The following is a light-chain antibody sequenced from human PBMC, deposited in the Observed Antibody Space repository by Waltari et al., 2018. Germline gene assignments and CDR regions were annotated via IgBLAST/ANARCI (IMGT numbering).Light chain of an antibody. V-gene: IGLV3-19*01. CDR3: HSRNGRDNQVV. CDR1: SPRTSS. J-gene: IGLJ3*02. CDR2: GKE. Sequence: SSELTQGPAVSVALGQTVKIACHGASPRTSSASWYQLKPGQAPILVLFGKEKRPSGIPDRFSGYSSGTTSSLTITGAQAEDEADYYCHSRNGRDNQVVFGGGTRLTVL.